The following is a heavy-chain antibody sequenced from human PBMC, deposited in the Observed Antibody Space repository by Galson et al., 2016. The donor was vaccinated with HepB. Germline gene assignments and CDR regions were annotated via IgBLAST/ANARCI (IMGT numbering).Heavy chain of an antibody. CDR2: IETAGDT. CDR1: GFTFSIHD. D-gene: IGHD1-1*01. V-gene: IGHV3-13*01. Sequence: SLRLSCAASGFTFSIHDMHWVRQVTGKGLEWVSAIETAGDTYYPDSVKGRFTISSENAKNSLYLQMNDLRAGDTAVYYCARGKSLLTMPWNYGLDVWGKGTAVTVSS. CDR3: ARGKSLLTMPWNYGLDV. J-gene: IGHJ6*04.